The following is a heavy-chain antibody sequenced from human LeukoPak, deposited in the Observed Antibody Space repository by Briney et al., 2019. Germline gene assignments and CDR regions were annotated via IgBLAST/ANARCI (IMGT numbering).Heavy chain of an antibody. V-gene: IGHV3-9*01. CDR1: GFTFDDYA. Sequence: GGSLRLSCAACGFTFDDYAMHWVRQAPGKGLEWVSGISWDSGSIAYADSVKGRFIISRDNAKNSLYLQMNSLRTEDTALYYCAKDPGITLTTRTTHFDYWGQGTLVTVSS. D-gene: IGHD4-17*01. CDR3: AKDPGITLTTRTTHFDY. J-gene: IGHJ4*02. CDR2: ISWDSGSI.